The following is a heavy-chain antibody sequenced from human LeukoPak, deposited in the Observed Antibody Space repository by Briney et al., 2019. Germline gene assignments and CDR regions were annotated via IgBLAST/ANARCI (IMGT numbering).Heavy chain of an antibody. CDR2: VTGHGGST. D-gene: IGHD3-10*02. Sequence: GGSLRLSCAASGFTFNSFAMNWVRQTPGKGLEWVSSVTGHGGSTYYADSVKGRFTISRDNSKNTLYLQMNSLRAEDTAVYYCARVHHYVGWFDPWGQGTLVTVSS. J-gene: IGHJ5*02. V-gene: IGHV3-23*01. CDR3: ARVHHYVGWFDP. CDR1: GFTFNSFA.